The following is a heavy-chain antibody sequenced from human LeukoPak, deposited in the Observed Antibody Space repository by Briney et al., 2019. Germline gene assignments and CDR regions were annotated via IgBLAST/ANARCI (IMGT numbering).Heavy chain of an antibody. CDR2: LYYRGST. CDR3: ARRGTVVPAAPSYAFDI. D-gene: IGHD2-2*01. V-gene: IGHV4-39*01. Sequence: SETLSLICTVSGGSISSSSYYWGWIRQPPGKGLEWIGSLYYRGSTYYNPSLKSRVTISVDTSKNQFSLKLGSVTAADTAVYYCARRGTVVPAAPSYAFDIWGQGTMVTVSS. J-gene: IGHJ3*02. CDR1: GGSISSSSYY.